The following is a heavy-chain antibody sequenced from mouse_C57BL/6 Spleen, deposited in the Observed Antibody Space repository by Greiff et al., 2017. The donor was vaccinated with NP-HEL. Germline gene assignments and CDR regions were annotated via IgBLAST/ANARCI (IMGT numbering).Heavy chain of an antibody. D-gene: IGHD4-1*02. CDR2: IDPENGDT. CDR1: GFNIKDDY. J-gene: IGHJ3*01. CDR3: TPNWEGFAY. V-gene: IGHV14-4*01. Sequence: VQLQQSGAELVRPGASVKLSCTASGFNIKDDYMHWVKQRPEQGLEWIGWIDPENGDTEYASKFQGKATITADTSSNTAYLQLSSLTSEDTAVYYCTPNWEGFAYWGQGTLVTVSA.